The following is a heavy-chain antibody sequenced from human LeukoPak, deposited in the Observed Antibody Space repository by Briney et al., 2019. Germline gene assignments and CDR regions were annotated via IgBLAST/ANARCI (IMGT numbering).Heavy chain of an antibody. CDR1: RFTFSSYA. CDR2: ISGSGGRT. D-gene: IGHD2-21*02. CDR3: AKEVYCGRDCYNPGYGVDV. J-gene: IGHJ6*02. V-gene: IGHV3-23*01. Sequence: GGSLRLSCAASRFTFSSYAMSWVPQAPGKGLEWVAAISGSGGRTYYADSVKGRFTISRDNSKNTLSLQMNSLRDEDTATYYCAKEVYCGRDCYNPGYGVDVWGQGTTVTVSS.